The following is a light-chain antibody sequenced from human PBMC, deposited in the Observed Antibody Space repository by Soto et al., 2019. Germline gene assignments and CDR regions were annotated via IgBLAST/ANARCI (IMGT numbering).Light chain of an antibody. CDR3: QQYGSSVT. CDR1: QSIRSHY. CDR2: GAH. V-gene: IGKV3-20*01. Sequence: IVVKQSPGTVSLYQGERATLSCRASQSIRSHYLASYQQKPGQAPRLLISGAHNRAPGIPDRFSGSESGTDFTLRISRLEPEDFAVYYCQQYGSSVTFGQRTKVDI. J-gene: IGKJ1*01.